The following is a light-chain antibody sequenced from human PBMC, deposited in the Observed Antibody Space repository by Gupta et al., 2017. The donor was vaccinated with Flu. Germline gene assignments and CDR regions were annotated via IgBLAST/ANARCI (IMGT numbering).Light chain of an antibody. CDR1: QSISRW. V-gene: IGKV1-5*03. CDR2: KAS. CDR3: QQDSNSPYT. Sequence: PSTLSASVGDRVTITCRASQSISRWLDWYQQKPGKAPNLLIYKASTLESRVPSRFSGNESGTEFTLTISSLQPDDFATYYCQQDSNSPYTFGQGTKLDI. J-gene: IGKJ2*01.